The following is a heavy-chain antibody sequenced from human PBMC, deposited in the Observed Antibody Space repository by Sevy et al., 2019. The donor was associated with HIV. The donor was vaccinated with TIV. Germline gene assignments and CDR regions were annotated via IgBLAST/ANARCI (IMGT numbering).Heavy chain of an antibody. Sequence: GGSLRLSCAASGFTFSSYSMNLVRQAPGKGLEVVSFISTSSSYKYYADSGKGRFTISRDNAKNPLYLQMNSLRAEDTAIYYCAKDLNDYNNYKYYFDYWGQGTLVTVSS. J-gene: IGHJ4*02. CDR2: ISTSSSYK. V-gene: IGHV3-21*06. D-gene: IGHD4-4*01. CDR3: AKDLNDYNNYKYYFDY. CDR1: GFTFSSYS.